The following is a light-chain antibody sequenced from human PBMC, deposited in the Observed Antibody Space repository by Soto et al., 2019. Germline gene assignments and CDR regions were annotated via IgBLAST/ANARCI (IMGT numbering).Light chain of an antibody. CDR2: DAS. J-gene: IGKJ1*01. CDR3: QQYNTYWT. V-gene: IGKV1-5*01. CDR1: QSVSTW. Sequence: DIQMTQSPSTLSASVGDRVTITCRASQSVSTWLAWYQQRPGKAPNLLIYDASRLESGVPSRFSGSGSGTEFTLTISSLQPDDFATYYCQQYNTYWTFGQGTKVEIK.